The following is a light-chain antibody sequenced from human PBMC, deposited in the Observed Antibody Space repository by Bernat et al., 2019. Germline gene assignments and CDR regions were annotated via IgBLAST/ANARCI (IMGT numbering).Light chain of an antibody. V-gene: IGLV2-8*01. Sequence: QSALTQPPSASGSPGQSVTISCTGTSSDVGGYNYVSWYQQHSGKAPKLMIFEVSKRPSGVPDRFSGSKSGNTASLTVSGLQAEDEADYFCSSYEGSNNLVFGGGTKLTVL. J-gene: IGLJ2*01. CDR2: EVS. CDR1: SSDVGGYNY. CDR3: SSYEGSNNLV.